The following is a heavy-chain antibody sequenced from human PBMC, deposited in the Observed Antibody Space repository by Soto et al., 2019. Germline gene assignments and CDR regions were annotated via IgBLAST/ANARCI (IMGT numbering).Heavy chain of an antibody. J-gene: IGHJ5*02. V-gene: IGHV4-59*01. CDR3: ARRIIVGATWWFDP. CDR2: IYYSGST. CDR1: GGSISSYY. Sequence: SETLSLTCTVSGGSISSYYWSWIRQPPGKGLEWIGYIYYSGSTNYNPSLKSRVTISVDTSKNQFSLKLSSVTAADTAVYYCARRIIVGATWWFDPWGRGTLVTVS. D-gene: IGHD1-26*01.